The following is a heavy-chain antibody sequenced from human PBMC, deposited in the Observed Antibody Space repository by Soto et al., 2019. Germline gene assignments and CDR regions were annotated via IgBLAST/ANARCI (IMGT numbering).Heavy chain of an antibody. D-gene: IGHD6-13*01. J-gene: IGHJ6*02. CDR3: ARSLYSSSWFHSGNSYYYYGMDV. V-gene: IGHV1-3*01. CDR1: GYTFSNFA. CDR2: INAGNWNT. Sequence: ASVKVSCKASGYTFSNFAMHWVRQAPGRRLEWMGWINAGNWNTKYSQKFQGRVTITRDTSASTAYMELSSLRSEDTAVYYCARSLYSSSWFHSGNSYYYYGMDVWGQGTTVTVSS.